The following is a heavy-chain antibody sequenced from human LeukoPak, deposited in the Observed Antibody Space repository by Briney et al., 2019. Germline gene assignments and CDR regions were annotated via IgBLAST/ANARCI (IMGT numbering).Heavy chain of an antibody. CDR3: AKGIVVVPAYYYYMDV. V-gene: IGHV1-69*01. CDR2: IIPIFGTA. Sequence: GASVKVSCKASGGTFSSYAISWVRQAPGQGLEWMGGIIPIFGTANYAQKFQSRVTITADESTSTAYMELSSLRSEDTAVYYCAKGIVVVPAYYYYMDVWGKGTTVTVSS. D-gene: IGHD2-2*01. J-gene: IGHJ6*03. CDR1: GGTFSSYA.